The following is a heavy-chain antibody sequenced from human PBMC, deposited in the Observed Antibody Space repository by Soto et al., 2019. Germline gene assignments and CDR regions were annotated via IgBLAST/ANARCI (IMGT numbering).Heavy chain of an antibody. J-gene: IGHJ5*02. CDR3: ARVSRFLEWLSYNWFDP. Sequence: SETLSLTCAVSGGSISSSNWWGWVRQPPGKGLEWIGEIYHSGSTNYNPSLKSRVTISVDKSKNQFSLKLSSVTAADTAVYYCARVSRFLEWLSYNWFDPWGQGTLVTVSS. CDR1: GGSISSSNW. V-gene: IGHV4-4*02. CDR2: IYHSGST. D-gene: IGHD3-3*01.